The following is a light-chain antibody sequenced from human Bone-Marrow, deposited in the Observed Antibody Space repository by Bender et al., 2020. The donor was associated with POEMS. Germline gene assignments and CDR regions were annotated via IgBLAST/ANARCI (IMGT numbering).Light chain of an antibody. CDR2: EDN. CDR3: QSYDNNVYV. V-gene: IGLV6-57*01. J-gene: IGLJ1*01. Sequence: NFMLTQPHSVSESPGKTVTISCTRSSGNIVSNFVQWYQQRPGSSPTTVIFEDNLRPSGVPDRFSGSVDSSSNSASLTISGLKTEDEADYYCQSYDNNVYVFGTGTKVTVL. CDR1: SGNIVSNF.